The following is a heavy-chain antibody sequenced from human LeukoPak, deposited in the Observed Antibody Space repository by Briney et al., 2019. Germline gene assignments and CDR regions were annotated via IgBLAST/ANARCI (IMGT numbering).Heavy chain of an antibody. V-gene: IGHV1-69*13. CDR3: ALSSSGYTYGYVSGWFDP. D-gene: IGHD5-18*01. CDR1: GGTFNNYA. CDR2: IIHIFGTT. J-gene: IGHJ5*02. Sequence: ASVKVSCKASGGTFNNYAISWVRQAPGQGLEWMGGIIHIFGTTNYAQKFQDRVTITADESTRTAWMELSNLTSEDTSVYDCALSSSGYTYGYVSGWFDPWGQGTLVTVSS.